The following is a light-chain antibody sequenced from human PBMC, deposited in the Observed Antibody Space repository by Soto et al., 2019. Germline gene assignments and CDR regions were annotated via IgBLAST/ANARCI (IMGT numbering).Light chain of an antibody. CDR3: SSFGGNNNLV. CDR1: SSDVGGYNY. CDR2: EVS. J-gene: IGLJ2*01. Sequence: QSALTQPPSASGSPGQSVTISCTGTSSDVGGYNYVSWYQQHPGKAPKLMISEVSKRPSGVPDRFSGSKSGNTASLTVSGLQDEDEDDYYCSSFGGNNNLVFGGGTKLTVL. V-gene: IGLV2-8*01.